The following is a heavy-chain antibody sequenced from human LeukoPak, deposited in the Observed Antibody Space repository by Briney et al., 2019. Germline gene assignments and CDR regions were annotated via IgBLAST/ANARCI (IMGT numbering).Heavy chain of an antibody. CDR2: ISGSGGST. Sequence: GGSLRLSCVVSGFTFSGYAMNWVRQAPGKGLEWVSVISGSGGSTYYADSVKGRFTISRDNSKNTLYLQMNSLRAEDTAVYYCARDFLEWYYYYYGMDVWGQGTTVTVSS. CDR1: GFTFSGYA. J-gene: IGHJ6*02. CDR3: ARDFLEWYYYYYGMDV. V-gene: IGHV3-23*01. D-gene: IGHD3-3*01.